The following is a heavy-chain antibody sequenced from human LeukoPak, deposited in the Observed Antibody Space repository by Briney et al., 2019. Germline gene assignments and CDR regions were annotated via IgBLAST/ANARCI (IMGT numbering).Heavy chain of an antibody. J-gene: IGHJ6*03. V-gene: IGHV1-2*02. Sequence: ASVKVSCKASGYTFTGYYMHWARQAPGQGLEWMGWINPNSGGTNYAQKFQGRVTMTRDTSISTAYMELSRLRSDDTAVYYCARGFGELFLYYYMDVWGKGTTVTVSS. D-gene: IGHD3-10*01. CDR3: ARGFGELFLYYYMDV. CDR2: INPNSGGT. CDR1: GYTFTGYY.